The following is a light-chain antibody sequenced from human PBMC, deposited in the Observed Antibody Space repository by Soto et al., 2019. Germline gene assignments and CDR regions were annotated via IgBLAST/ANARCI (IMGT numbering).Light chain of an antibody. CDR3: QQYYSTPPT. J-gene: IGKJ4*01. CDR1: QSVLYSSNNKNY. V-gene: IGKV4-1*01. Sequence: DIVMTQSPDSLAVSLGERATINCKSSQSVLYSSNNKNYLAWYQQKPGQPPKLLIYWASTRESGVPDRVSGSGSAADFTLTISSLQAEDVAVYYCQQYYSTPPTFGGGTKVEIK. CDR2: WAS.